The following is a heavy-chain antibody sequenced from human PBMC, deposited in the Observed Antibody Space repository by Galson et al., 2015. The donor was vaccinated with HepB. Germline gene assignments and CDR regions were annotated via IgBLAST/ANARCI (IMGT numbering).Heavy chain of an antibody. Sequence: ETLSLTCTVSGGSISSYYWTWIRQPAGKGLEWIGRIYNSGSTNYNPSLKSRVTMSVDTSKKQFSLKLSSVTAADTAVYYCARDHIVVVPDATTPHQHYYYYMDVWGKGATVTVSS. CDR2: IYNSGST. J-gene: IGHJ6*03. CDR3: ARDHIVVVPDATTPHQHYYYYMDV. V-gene: IGHV4-4*07. D-gene: IGHD2-2*01. CDR1: GGSISSYY.